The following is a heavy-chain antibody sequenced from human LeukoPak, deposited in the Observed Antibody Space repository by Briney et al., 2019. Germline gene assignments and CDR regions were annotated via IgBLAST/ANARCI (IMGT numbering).Heavy chain of an antibody. J-gene: IGHJ1*01. D-gene: IGHD6-13*01. CDR2: IYYSGST. Sequence: KPGGSLRLSCAASGFTFSSYAMSWVRQAPGKGLEWIGYIYYSGSTNYNPSLKSRVTISVDTSKNQFSLKLSSVTAADTAVYYCARDSSSGVQHWGQGTLVTVSS. CDR1: GFTFSSYA. CDR3: ARDSSSGVQH. V-gene: IGHV4-59*01.